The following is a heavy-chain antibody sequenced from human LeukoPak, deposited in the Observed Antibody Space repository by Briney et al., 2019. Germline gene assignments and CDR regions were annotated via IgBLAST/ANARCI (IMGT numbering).Heavy chain of an antibody. J-gene: IGHJ6*04. CDR1: GGTFSSYA. V-gene: IGHV1-69*06. D-gene: IGHD2-2*01. CDR2: IIPIFGTA. CDR3: AGRDIVVVPAAEGNYGMDV. Sequence: SVKLSCTASGGTFSSYAISWVRQAPGQGLEWMGGIIPIFGTANYAQKFQGRVTITADKSTSTAYMELSSLRSEDTAVYYCAGRDIVVVPAAEGNYGMDVWGKGTTVTVSS.